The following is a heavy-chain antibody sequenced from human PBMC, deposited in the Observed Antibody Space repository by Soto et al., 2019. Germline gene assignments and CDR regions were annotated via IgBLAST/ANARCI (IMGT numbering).Heavy chain of an antibody. Sequence: SETLSLTCTVSGGSISSTSYYWGWIRQPPGKGLEWIGSIYYSGSTYYNPSLRSRVTISVDTSKNRFSLKLNSVTAADTAVYYCARPNRNYYDSSGYNYFDYWGQGTLVTVSS. CDR1: GGSISSTSYY. J-gene: IGHJ4*02. V-gene: IGHV4-39*01. CDR3: ARPNRNYYDSSGYNYFDY. CDR2: IYYSGST. D-gene: IGHD3-22*01.